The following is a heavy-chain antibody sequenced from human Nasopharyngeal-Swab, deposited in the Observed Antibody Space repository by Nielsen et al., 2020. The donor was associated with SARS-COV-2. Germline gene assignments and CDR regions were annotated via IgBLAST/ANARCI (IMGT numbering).Heavy chain of an antibody. D-gene: IGHD3-22*01. CDR1: GFTHAYV. CDR2: DGSSQ. Sequence: GGSLRLSCTAPGFTHAYVIHWVRQAPGQGLEWVAVDGSSQQYADSVKGRFTISRDNSKNTLYLQMNSLRAEDTAVYYCAKGRYYDSSGYLDYWGQGTLVTVSS. CDR3: AKGRYYDSSGYLDY. J-gene: IGHJ4*02. V-gene: IGHV3-30-3*01.